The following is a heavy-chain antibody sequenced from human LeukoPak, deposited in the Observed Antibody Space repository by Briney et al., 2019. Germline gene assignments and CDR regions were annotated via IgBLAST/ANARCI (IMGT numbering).Heavy chain of an antibody. CDR2: INHSGST. Sequence: SETLSLTCAVYGGSFSGYYWSRIRQPPGKGLEWIGEINHSGSTNYNPSLKSRVTISVDTSKNQFSLKLSSVTAADTAVYYCARGSAVKLLLSRSYYYYMDVWGKGTTVTVSS. V-gene: IGHV4-34*01. D-gene: IGHD2/OR15-2a*01. CDR1: GGSFSGYY. CDR3: ARGSAVKLLLSRSYYYYMDV. J-gene: IGHJ6*03.